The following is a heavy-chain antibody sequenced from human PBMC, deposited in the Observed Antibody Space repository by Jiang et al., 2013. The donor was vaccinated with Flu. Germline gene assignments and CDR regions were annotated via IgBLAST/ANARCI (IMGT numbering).Heavy chain of an antibody. Sequence: LLKPSETLSLTCAVYGGSFSGYYWSWIRQPPGKGLEWIGEINHSGSTNYNPSLKSRVTISVDTSKNQFSLKLSSVTAADTAVYYCARVEYSSGSDDVYYFDYWGPGEPWSPSPQ. CDR1: GGSFSGYY. V-gene: IGHV4-34*01. D-gene: IGHD6-19*01. CDR3: ARVEYSSGSDDVYYFDY. J-gene: IGHJ4*02. CDR2: INHSGST.